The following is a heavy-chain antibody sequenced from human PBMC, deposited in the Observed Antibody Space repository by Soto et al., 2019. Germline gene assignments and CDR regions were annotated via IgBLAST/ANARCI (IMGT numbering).Heavy chain of an antibody. CDR1: GFTFSRYA. D-gene: IGHD3-10*01. CDR3: ARVWFGESILYYPVY. CDR2: ISYDGRDK. V-gene: IGHV3-30-3*01. J-gene: IGHJ4*02. Sequence: QVQVVESGGGVVQPGRSLRLSSAASGFTFSRYAMHWVRQAPGKGLEWVAVISYDGRDKYYTDSVKGRFTISRDNSKNTMFLQMNSLRAEDTDVYYCARVWFGESILYYPVYWGQGTLVTVSS.